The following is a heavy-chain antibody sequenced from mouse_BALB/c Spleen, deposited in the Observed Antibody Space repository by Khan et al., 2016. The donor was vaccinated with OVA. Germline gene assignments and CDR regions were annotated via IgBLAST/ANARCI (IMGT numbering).Heavy chain of an antibody. CDR1: GYSITSGYG. V-gene: IGHV3-2*02. CDR2: ISYSGST. CDR3: ARRARIKY. Sequence: ELVESGPGLVKPSQSLSLTCTVTGYSITSGYGWNWIRQFPGNKLEWMGYISYSGSTNYNPSLKSRISITRDTSKNQFFLQLNSVTTEDTATYYCARRARIKYWGQGTTLTVSS. J-gene: IGHJ2*01. D-gene: IGHD3-1*01.